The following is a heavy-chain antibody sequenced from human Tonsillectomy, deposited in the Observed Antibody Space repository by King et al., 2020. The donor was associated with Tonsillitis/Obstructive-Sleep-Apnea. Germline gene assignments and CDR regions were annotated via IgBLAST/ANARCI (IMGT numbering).Heavy chain of an antibody. CDR3: ARDMVLEAGGEAFDI. J-gene: IGHJ3*02. D-gene: IGHD2-8*01. CDR1: GGSISSYY. CDR2: IYYSDSA. Sequence: MQLQESGPGLVKPSETLSLTCTVSGGSISSYYWSWIRQPPGKGLEWIGYIYYSDSANYNPSLKSRVTISVDTSKNQFSLKLSSVTAADTAVYYCARDMVLEAGGEAFDIWGQGTMVTVSS. V-gene: IGHV4-59*01.